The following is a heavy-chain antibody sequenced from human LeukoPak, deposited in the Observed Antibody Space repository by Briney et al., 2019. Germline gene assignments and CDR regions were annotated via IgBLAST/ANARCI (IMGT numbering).Heavy chain of an antibody. CDR1: GYTFLSYD. D-gene: IGHD3-3*01. Sequence: ASVKVSCMASGYTFLSYDINWVRQATGQGLEWMGWMSPNSGNTGYAQKFQGRVTMTRNTSISTAYMELSSLRSEDTAVYYCARALWSGYSYNWFDPWGQGTLVTVSS. CDR2: MSPNSGNT. V-gene: IGHV1-8*01. J-gene: IGHJ5*02. CDR3: ARALWSGYSYNWFDP.